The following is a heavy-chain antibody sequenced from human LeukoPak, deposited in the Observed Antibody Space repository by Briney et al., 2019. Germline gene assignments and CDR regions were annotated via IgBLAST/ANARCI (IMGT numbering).Heavy chain of an antibody. CDR1: GGSVSSYY. D-gene: IGHD6-19*01. V-gene: IGHV4-59*02. Sequence: SETPSLTCTVSGGSVSSYYWSWIRQPPGKGLEWIGYMYPGGSTNYNPSLKSRGTISVDTSKNQISLKLSSVTAADTAVYYCARQAEYSSGWTNNWFDPWGPGSLVTVSS. CDR2: MYPGGST. CDR3: ARQAEYSSGWTNNWFDP. J-gene: IGHJ5*02.